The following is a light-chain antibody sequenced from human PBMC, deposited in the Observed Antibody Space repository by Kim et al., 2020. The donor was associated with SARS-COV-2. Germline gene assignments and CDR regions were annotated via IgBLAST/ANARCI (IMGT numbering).Light chain of an antibody. CDR2: GAS. CDR3: QQYNDWPWT. CDR1: QSISSN. V-gene: IGKV3-15*01. J-gene: IGKJ1*01. Sequence: EIVMTQSPATLSVSPGERVTLSCRASQSISSNLGWYQQKPGQAPRLLIYGASTRATGIPGRFSGSGSGTEFTLTISSLQSEDFAVYCCQQYNDWPWTFGQGTKVDIK.